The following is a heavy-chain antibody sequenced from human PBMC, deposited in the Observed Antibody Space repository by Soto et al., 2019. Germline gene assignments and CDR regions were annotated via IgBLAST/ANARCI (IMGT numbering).Heavy chain of an antibody. CDR1: GGPFSGYY. CDR2: INDSGST. Sequence: QVQLQQWGAGLLKPSETLSLTCAVYGGPFSGYYWIWIRQPPGKGLEWIGEINDSGSTNYNPSLNSRVTISVETFKTQFSLKLSSVTAADTAVYYCARSRFRGGYNLWGQGNLVTVSS. J-gene: IGHJ4*02. V-gene: IGHV4-34*01. CDR3: ARSRFRGGYNL. D-gene: IGHD5-12*01.